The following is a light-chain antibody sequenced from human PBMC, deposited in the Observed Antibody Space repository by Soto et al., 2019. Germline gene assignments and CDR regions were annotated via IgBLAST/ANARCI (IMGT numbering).Light chain of an antibody. J-gene: IGKJ4*01. Sequence: EIVMTQSPATLSLSPGERATLSCRASQSVSSNLAWYQQKPGQAPRLLIYGASTRATGIPARFSGSGSGTEFTLTISSLQSEEFAVYYCQQYNNWPPLTFGGGTKVEIK. CDR3: QQYNNWPPLT. V-gene: IGKV3-15*01. CDR2: GAS. CDR1: QSVSSN.